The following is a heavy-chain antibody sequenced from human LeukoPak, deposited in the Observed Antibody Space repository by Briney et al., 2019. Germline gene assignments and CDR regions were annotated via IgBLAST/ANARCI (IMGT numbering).Heavy chain of an antibody. D-gene: IGHD3-10*01. CDR3: ARNSGAGYYFYMDV. CDR1: GFTFDDYG. Sequence: GGSLRLSCAASGFTFDDYGMSWVRQAPGKGLEWVSGIKRNGGSTGYADSVKGRFTISRDNAKNSLYLQMDSLRAEDTALYYCARNSGAGYYFYMDVWGKGTAVTVSS. CDR2: IKRNGGST. J-gene: IGHJ6*03. V-gene: IGHV3-20*04.